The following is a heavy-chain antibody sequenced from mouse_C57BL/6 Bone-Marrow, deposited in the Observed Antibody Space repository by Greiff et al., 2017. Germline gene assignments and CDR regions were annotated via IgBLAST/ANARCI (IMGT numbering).Heavy chain of an antibody. Sequence: DVKLQESGGGLVQPGGSMKLSCVASGFTFSNYWMNWVRQSPEKGLEWVAQIRLKSDNYATHYAESVKGRFTISRDDSKSSVYLQMNNLRAEDTGIYYCTGRGLRRGFAYWGQGNLVTVSA. V-gene: IGHV6-3*01. D-gene: IGHD2-4*01. J-gene: IGHJ3*01. CDR2: IRLKSDNYAT. CDR1: GFTFSNYW. CDR3: TGRGLRRGFAY.